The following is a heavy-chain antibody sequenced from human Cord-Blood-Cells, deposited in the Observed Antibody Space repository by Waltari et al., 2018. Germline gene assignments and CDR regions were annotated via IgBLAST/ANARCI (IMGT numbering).Heavy chain of an antibody. CDR2: ISYDGSNK. D-gene: IGHD3-10*01. V-gene: IGHV3-30-3*01. CDR1: GFTFSRYA. Sequence: QVQLVASGGGVVPPGRSLRPSCAASGFTFSRYAMHWFRQAPGKGLEWVAVISYDGSNKYYADSVKGRFTISRDNSKNTLYLQMNSLRAEDTAVYYCARDRDSYGMDVWGQGTTVTVSS. J-gene: IGHJ6*02. CDR3: ARDRDSYGMDV.